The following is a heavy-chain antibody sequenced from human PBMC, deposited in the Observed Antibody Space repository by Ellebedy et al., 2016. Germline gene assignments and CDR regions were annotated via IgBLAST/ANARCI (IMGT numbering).Heavy chain of an antibody. Sequence: GGSLRLSCAASGFTFSSYSMNWVRQAPGKGLEWVSYISSSSSTIYYADSVKGRFTISRDNAKNSLYLQMNSLRDEDTAVYYCARDRTPTYYYDSSGVMAFDYWGQGTLVTVSS. D-gene: IGHD3-22*01. J-gene: IGHJ4*02. V-gene: IGHV3-48*02. CDR1: GFTFSSYS. CDR2: ISSSSSTI. CDR3: ARDRTPTYYYDSSGVMAFDY.